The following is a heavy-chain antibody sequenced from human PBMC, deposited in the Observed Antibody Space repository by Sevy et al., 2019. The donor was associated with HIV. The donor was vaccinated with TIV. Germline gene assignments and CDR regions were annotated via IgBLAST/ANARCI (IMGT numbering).Heavy chain of an antibody. J-gene: IGHJ3*01. CDR2: INTYNSNT. V-gene: IGHV1-18*01. CDR3: GRWDMATSSDAFDF. D-gene: IGHD5-12*01. Sequence: ASVKVSCKPSGYTFTSFGFTWVRQARGQGLEWVGSINTYNSNTYYAQRLQGRLSMTTDTSTSTAYMELRSLRSDDTAVYFCGRWDMATSSDAFDFWGQGTMVTVSS. CDR1: GYTFTSFG.